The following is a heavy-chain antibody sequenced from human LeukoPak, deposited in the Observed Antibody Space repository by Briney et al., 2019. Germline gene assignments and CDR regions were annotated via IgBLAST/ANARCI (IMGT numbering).Heavy chain of an antibody. Sequence: GGSLRLSCAASGITFSNYAMSWVRQAPGKGLEWVSIIGYRGGSIYYAYSVKGRFTISRDNSKNTLYLQMNSLRAEDTAVYYCAKAAVYSSSWAPFDDWGQGTLVTVSS. J-gene: IGHJ4*02. D-gene: IGHD6-13*01. CDR3: AKAAVYSSSWAPFDD. CDR2: IGYRGGSI. V-gene: IGHV3-23*01. CDR1: GITFSNYA.